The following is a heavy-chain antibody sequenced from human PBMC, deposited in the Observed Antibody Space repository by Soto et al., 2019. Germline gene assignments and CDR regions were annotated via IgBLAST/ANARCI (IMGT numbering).Heavy chain of an antibody. CDR3: ARDLPKMDV. J-gene: IGHJ6*02. CDR2: IRAYNGNT. CDR1: GYTFTSYG. Sequence: QAQLVQSGAEVKKPGASVKVSCKASGYTFTSYGISWVRQAPGQGLEWMGWIRAYNGNTNYAQKLQGRVPMTTDTSTRTGSMELRSLGSDDTAVHYSARDLPKMDVLGQGTTVNSSS. V-gene: IGHV1-18*01.